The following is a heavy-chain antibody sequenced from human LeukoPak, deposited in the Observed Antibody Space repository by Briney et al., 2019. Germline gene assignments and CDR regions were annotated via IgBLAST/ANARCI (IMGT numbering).Heavy chain of an antibody. CDR3: ARRNVLLWFGELLNDY. Sequence: GSLRLSCAASGFTLSDYYMSWIRQAPGKGLEWIGEINHSGSTNYNPSLKSRVTISVDTSKNQFSLKLSSVTAADTAVYYCARRNVLLWFGELLNDYWGQGTLVTVSS. J-gene: IGHJ4*02. V-gene: IGHV4-34*01. CDR2: INHSGST. D-gene: IGHD3-10*01. CDR1: GFTLSDYY.